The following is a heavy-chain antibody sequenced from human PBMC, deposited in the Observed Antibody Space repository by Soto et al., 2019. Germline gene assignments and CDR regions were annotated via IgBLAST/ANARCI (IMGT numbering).Heavy chain of an antibody. CDR2: IWYDGSNK. V-gene: IGHV3-33*01. D-gene: IGHD6-13*01. CDR3: ARDAIYSSSWFDY. Sequence: QVQLVESGGGVVQPGRSLRPSCAASGFTFSSYGMHWVRQAPGKGLEWVAVIWYDGSNKYYADSVKGRFTISRDNSKNTLYLQMNSLRAEDTAVYYCARDAIYSSSWFDYWGQGTLVTGSS. CDR1: GFTFSSYG. J-gene: IGHJ4*02.